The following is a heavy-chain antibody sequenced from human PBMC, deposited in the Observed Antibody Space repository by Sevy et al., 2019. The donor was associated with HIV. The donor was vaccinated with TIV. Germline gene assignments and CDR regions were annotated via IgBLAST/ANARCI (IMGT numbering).Heavy chain of an antibody. J-gene: IGHJ4*02. D-gene: IGHD5-18*01. V-gene: IGHV1-24*01. CDR1: GYNLTELS. CDR3: ATVVQLWSPYYFDY. Sequence: ASVKVSCKVSGYNLTELSMHWVRQAPGKGPEWMGGFDPEDGETIYAQKFQGRVTMTEDTSTDTAYMELSSLRSEDTAVYYCATVVQLWSPYYFDYWGQGTLVTVSS. CDR2: FDPEDGET.